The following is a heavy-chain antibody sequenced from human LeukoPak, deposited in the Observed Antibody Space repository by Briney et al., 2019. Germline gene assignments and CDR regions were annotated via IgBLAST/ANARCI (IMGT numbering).Heavy chain of an antibody. CDR2: IYYSGST. CDR1: GGSISSYY. Sequence: PSETLSLTCTVSGGSISSYYWSWIRQPPGKGLEWIGYIYYSGSTNYNPSLKSRVTISVDTSKNQFSLKLSSVTAADTAVYYCARHKATVADYYYYYMDVWGKGTTVTISS. J-gene: IGHJ6*03. V-gene: IGHV4-59*08. D-gene: IGHD4-23*01. CDR3: ARHKATVADYYYYYMDV.